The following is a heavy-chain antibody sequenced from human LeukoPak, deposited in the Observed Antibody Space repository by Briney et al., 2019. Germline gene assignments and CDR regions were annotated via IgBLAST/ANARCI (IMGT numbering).Heavy chain of an antibody. J-gene: IGHJ4*02. Sequence: SETLSLTCAVYGGSFSGYYWSWIRQPPGKGLEWIGEINHSGSTNYNPSLKSRVTISVDTSKNQFSLKLSSVTAADTAVYYCARGRNEGYDSSSYYYYFDYWGQGTLVTVSS. CDR1: GGSFSGYY. D-gene: IGHD3-22*01. V-gene: IGHV4-34*01. CDR2: INHSGST. CDR3: ARGRNEGYDSSSYYYYFDY.